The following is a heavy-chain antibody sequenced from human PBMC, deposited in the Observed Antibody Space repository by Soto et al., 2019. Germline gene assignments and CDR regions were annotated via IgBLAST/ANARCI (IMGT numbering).Heavy chain of an antibody. J-gene: IGHJ4*02. D-gene: IGHD2-2*01. CDR1: GGTFSSYT. CDR3: ARVRSTSGHFDY. V-gene: IGHV1-69*02. Sequence: QVQLVQSGAEVKKPGSSVKVSCKASGGTFSSYTISWVRQAPGQGLEWMGRIIPILGIANYAQKFQGRVTITADKSTSTAYMELSSLRSEDTAAYYCARVRSTSGHFDYWGQGTLVTVSS. CDR2: IIPILGIA.